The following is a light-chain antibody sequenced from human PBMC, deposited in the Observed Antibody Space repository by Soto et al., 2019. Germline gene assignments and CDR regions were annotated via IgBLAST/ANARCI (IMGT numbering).Light chain of an antibody. CDR1: QSISRY. CDR3: QQTYSTPRT. Sequence: DIQMTQSPSSLSASVGDRVTITCLASQSISRYLNWYQQKPGEAPKLLICGASSLQSGVPSWFSGSGSGTDFTLTIISLQPEDFATYYCQQTYSTPRTFGGGTKVDI. V-gene: IGKV1-39*01. J-gene: IGKJ4*02. CDR2: GAS.